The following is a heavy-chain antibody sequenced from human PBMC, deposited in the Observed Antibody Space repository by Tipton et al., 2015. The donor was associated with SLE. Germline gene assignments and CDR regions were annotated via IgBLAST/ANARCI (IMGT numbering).Heavy chain of an antibody. D-gene: IGHD6-19*01. CDR2: ISGSNNYT. CDR1: GFTFTDYY. Sequence: SLRLSCAASGFTFTDYYMNWIRQVPGKGLEWVSYISGSNNYTNYADSLKGRFTISRDNAKNSLYLQMNSLRAEDTAVYYCARFIVRYSSGWYDAFDIWGQGTMVTVSS. J-gene: IGHJ3*02. CDR3: ARFIVRYSSGWYDAFDI. V-gene: IGHV3-11*06.